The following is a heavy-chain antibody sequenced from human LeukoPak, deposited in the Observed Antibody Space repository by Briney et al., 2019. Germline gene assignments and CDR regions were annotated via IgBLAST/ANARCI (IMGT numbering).Heavy chain of an antibody. V-gene: IGHV3-23*01. CDR1: GFTFSSYA. CDR2: ISGSGGST. Sequence: PGGSLRLSCAASGFTFSSYAMSWVRQAPGKGLEWVSAISGSGGSTYYADSVKGRFTISRDNSKNTLYLQMNSLRAEDTAVYYCAGSSWYRGAFDYWGQGTLVTVSS. CDR3: AGSSWYRGAFDY. J-gene: IGHJ4*02. D-gene: IGHD6-13*01.